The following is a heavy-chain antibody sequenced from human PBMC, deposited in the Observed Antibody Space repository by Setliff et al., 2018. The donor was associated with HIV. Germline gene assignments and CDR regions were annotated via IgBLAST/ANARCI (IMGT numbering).Heavy chain of an antibody. J-gene: IGHJ4*02. CDR3: ARRPSPYYYYDSSGYSGGNVDY. CDR2: IYYNVNN. V-gene: IGHV4-59*08. D-gene: IGHD3-22*01. Sequence: SETLSLTCAVSGVSISSQYWSWIRQPPGKGLEWIGFIYYNVNNNYNPSLKSRVSVSVDTSRNQFSLRLSSVTAADTAVYYCARRPSPYYYYDSSGYSGGNVDYWGRGTLVTVS. CDR1: GVSISSQY.